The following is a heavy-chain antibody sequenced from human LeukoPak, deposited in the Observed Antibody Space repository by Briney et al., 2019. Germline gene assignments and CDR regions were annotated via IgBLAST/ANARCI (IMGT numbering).Heavy chain of an antibody. CDR2: IYYSGST. CDR1: GASINSYY. D-gene: IGHD6-13*01. CDR3: ASTAAGMRY. Sequence: SETLSLTCTVSGASINSYYWSWIRQPPGKGLEWIGYIYYSGSTNYNPSLKSRVTISVDTSKNQFSLKLSSVTAADTAVYYCASTAAGMRYWGQGTLVTVSS. V-gene: IGHV4-59*01. J-gene: IGHJ4*02.